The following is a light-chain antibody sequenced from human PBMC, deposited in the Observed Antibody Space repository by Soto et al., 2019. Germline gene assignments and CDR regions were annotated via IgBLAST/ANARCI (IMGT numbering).Light chain of an antibody. Sequence: DIQMTKSPSTLSVSVGDRVTITCRASQSFSTWLAWYQQKPGKAPKLLIYRTSTLKNGVPSRFSGSGSGTEFTLTITSLQPDDFATYYCQEYSRYPYTFGQGTKLEIK. V-gene: IGKV1-5*03. J-gene: IGKJ2*01. CDR3: QEYSRYPYT. CDR1: QSFSTW. CDR2: RTS.